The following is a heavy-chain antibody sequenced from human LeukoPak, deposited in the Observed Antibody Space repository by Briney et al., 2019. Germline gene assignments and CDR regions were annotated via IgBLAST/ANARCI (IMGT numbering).Heavy chain of an antibody. D-gene: IGHD2-8*01. CDR3: ARGGMVYDY. CDR1: GLTFSDEY. J-gene: IGHJ4*02. CDR2: ISNTGDFI. Sequence: GGSLRLSCAASGLTFSDEYMSWIRQAPGKGLEWVSYISNTGDFIAYADSVKGRFTMSRDNAKNSLYLQMNSLRAEDTAVYYCARGGMVYDYWGQGTLVTVSS. V-gene: IGHV3-11*01.